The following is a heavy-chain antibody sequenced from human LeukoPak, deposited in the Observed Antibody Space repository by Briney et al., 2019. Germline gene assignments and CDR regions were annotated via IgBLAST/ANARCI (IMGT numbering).Heavy chain of an antibody. CDR3: ATRGHQITIFGVVIPLDYYYGMDV. D-gene: IGHD3-3*01. Sequence: ASVKVSCKASGYTFTSYDINWVRQATGQGLEWMGWMNTNSGNTGYAQKFQGRVTMTRNTSISTAYMELSSLRSEDTAVYYCATRGHQITIFGVVIPLDYYYGMDVWGQGTTVTVSS. V-gene: IGHV1-8*01. CDR1: GYTFTSYD. J-gene: IGHJ6*02. CDR2: MNTNSGNT.